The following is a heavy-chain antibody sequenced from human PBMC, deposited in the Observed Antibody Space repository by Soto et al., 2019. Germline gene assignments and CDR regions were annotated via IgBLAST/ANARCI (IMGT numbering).Heavy chain of an antibody. CDR3: ARVSVFGVDMFDY. CDR1: GYTFTSYA. Sequence: ASVKVSCKASGYTFTSYAMHWVRQAPGQRLEWMGWINAGIGNTKYSQKFQGRVTITRDTSASTAYMELSSLRSEDTAVYYCARVSVFGVDMFDYWGQGTLVTVSS. V-gene: IGHV1-3*01. CDR2: INAGIGNT. J-gene: IGHJ4*02. D-gene: IGHD3-3*01.